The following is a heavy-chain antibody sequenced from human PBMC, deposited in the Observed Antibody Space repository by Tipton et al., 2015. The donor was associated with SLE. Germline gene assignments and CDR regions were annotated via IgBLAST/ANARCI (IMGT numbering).Heavy chain of an antibody. CDR1: GYTFTSYG. Sequence: QLVQSGPEVKKPGASVKVSCKASGYTFTSYGISWVRQAPGQGLDWMGWISAYNGNTNYAQKLQGRVTMTTATSTSTAYMELRSLGSDDPALYYCAIPRGIAARDDAFDLWGQGTMVTVSS. D-gene: IGHD6-6*01. CDR3: AIPRGIAARDDAFDL. CDR2: ISAYNGNT. J-gene: IGHJ3*01. V-gene: IGHV1-18*01.